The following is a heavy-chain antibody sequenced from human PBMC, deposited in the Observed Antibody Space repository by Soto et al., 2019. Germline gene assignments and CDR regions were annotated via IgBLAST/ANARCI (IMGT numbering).Heavy chain of an antibody. J-gene: IGHJ6*02. V-gene: IGHV3-30*18. CDR3: AKGYYYGSGRFGTNPPVGMDV. CDR2: ISYDGSNK. D-gene: IGHD3-10*01. CDR1: GFTFSSYG. Sequence: GGSLRLSCAASGFTFSSYGMHWVRQAPGKGLEWVAVISYDGSNKYYADSVKGRFTISRDNSKNTLYLQMNSLRAEDTAVYYCAKGYYYGSGRFGTNPPVGMDVWGQGTTVTVSS.